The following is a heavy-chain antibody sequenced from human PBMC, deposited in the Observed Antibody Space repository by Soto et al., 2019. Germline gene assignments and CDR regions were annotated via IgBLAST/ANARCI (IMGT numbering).Heavy chain of an antibody. D-gene: IGHD3-22*01. Sequence: PGGSLRLSCAATGFTFGTYWMSWVRQAPGKWLEWVANIKHDGNEKYYADSVKGRFTVSRDNVKNFLHLQMSSLRGDDTGVYFCVRATLSWGHYYFRGLDVWGQGTTVTVSS. V-gene: IGHV3-7*01. CDR2: IKHDGNEK. CDR1: GFTFGTYW. J-gene: IGHJ6*02. CDR3: VRATLSWGHYYFRGLDV.